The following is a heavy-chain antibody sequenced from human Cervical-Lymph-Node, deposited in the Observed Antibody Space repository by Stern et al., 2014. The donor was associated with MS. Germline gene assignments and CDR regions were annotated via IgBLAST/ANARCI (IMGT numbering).Heavy chain of an antibody. CDR2: INTNTGNP. CDR1: GYTFTSYA. Sequence: VQLEESGSELKKPGASVKVSCKASGYTFTSYAMNWVRQAPGQGLEWMGWINTNTGNPTYAQGFTGRFVFSLDTSVSTAYLQISSLKAEDTAVYYCAREDNAPTPLRYFDWLLSYGMDVWGQGTTVTVSS. J-gene: IGHJ6*02. V-gene: IGHV7-4-1*02. D-gene: IGHD3-9*01. CDR3: AREDNAPTPLRYFDWLLSYGMDV.